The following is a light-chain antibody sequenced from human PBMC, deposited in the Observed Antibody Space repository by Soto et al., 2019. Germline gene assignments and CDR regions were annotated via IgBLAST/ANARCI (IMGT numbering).Light chain of an antibody. V-gene: IGKV1-5*01. CDR3: QQYNSYSS. CDR1: QSISSW. CDR2: DAS. J-gene: IGKJ4*01. Sequence: DIQMTQSPSTLSASVGDRVTITCRASQSISSWLAWYQQTPGKAPKLLIFDASILESGVPSRFSGSRSGTEFTLTISSLQPDDFATYYCQQYNSYSSFGGGTSVEIK.